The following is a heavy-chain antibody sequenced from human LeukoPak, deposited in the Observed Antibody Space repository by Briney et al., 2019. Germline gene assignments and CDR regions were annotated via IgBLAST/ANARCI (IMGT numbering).Heavy chain of an antibody. J-gene: IGHJ4*02. Sequence: SETLSLTCAVSGGSISSDIWWSWVRQPPGKGLEWIGEIHHSRTTAFKPSLKSRVIMSVDTSTNHFSLKLSSVTAADTAVYYCLSAYGDHIYGDHWGQGTLVIVSS. D-gene: IGHD4-17*01. CDR2: IHHSRTT. V-gene: IGHV4-4*02. CDR3: LSAYGDHIYGDH. CDR1: GGSISSDIW.